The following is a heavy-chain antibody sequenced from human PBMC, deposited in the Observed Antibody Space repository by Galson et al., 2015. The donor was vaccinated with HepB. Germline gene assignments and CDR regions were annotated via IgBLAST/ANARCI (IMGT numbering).Heavy chain of an antibody. CDR2: IYYSGST. J-gene: IGHJ4*02. Sequence: SETLSLTCTVSGGSISSYYWSWIRQPPGKGLEWIGYIYYSGSTNYNPSLKSRVTISVDTSKNQFSLKLSSVTAADTAVYYCARVYDSSGSIDYWGQGTLVTVSS. CDR3: ARVYDSSGSIDY. D-gene: IGHD3-22*01. V-gene: IGHV4-59*01. CDR1: GGSISSYY.